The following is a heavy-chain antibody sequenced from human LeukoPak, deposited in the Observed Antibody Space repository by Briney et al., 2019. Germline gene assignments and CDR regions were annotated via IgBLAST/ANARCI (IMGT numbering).Heavy chain of an antibody. J-gene: IGHJ3*01. Sequence: GGSLRLSCAASGFTCSDSYMSWIRQAPGKGLEWVSYISSSGETIYYADSVKGRFTISRDNAKNSLFLQMSGLRAEDTAIYCCARIRAVAPDAFDVWGHGTVVALSS. CDR2: ISSSGETI. CDR1: GFTCSDSY. V-gene: IGHV3-11*01. CDR3: ARIRAVAPDAFDV. D-gene: IGHD6-19*01.